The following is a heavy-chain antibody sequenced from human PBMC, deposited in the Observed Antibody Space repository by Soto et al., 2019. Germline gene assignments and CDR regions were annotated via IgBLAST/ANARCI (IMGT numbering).Heavy chain of an antibody. Sequence: QVQLLQSGAEVKKPGASVKVSCKASGYTFTNYGITWVRQAPGQGLEWMGWISAYNGDTHYTQRLQGRVTMTTDTSTSTAYRELGGLRSDDTAGYYWARVRQLVGYFYYYMDVWGKGTTVTVS. CDR1: GYTFTNYG. V-gene: IGHV1-18*01. CDR2: ISAYNGDT. J-gene: IGHJ6*03. CDR3: ARVRQLVGYFYYYMDV. D-gene: IGHD6-6*01.